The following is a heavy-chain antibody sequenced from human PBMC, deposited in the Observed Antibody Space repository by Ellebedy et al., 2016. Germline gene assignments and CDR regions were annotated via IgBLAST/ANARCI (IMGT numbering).Heavy chain of an antibody. V-gene: IGHV3-66*01. CDR3: ARFVVTAQTAYFDY. J-gene: IGHJ4*02. D-gene: IGHD2-21*02. Sequence: AGSLRLSCAASGFTFRSSAMHWVRQARGKGLEWVAVIYSGGRTYYADSVKGRFTISRDNSKNTLYLQMNSLRAEDTAVYYCARFVVTAQTAYFDYWGQGTLVTVSS. CDR1: GFTFRSSA. CDR2: IYSGGRT.